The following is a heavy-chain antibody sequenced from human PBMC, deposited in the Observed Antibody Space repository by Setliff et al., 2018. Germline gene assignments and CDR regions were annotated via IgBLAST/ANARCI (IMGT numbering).Heavy chain of an antibody. CDR3: ARDRRITVIRGVMTSFDP. CDR2: IYYSGST. D-gene: IGHD3-10*01. Sequence: SETLSLTCTVSGGSISSHYWSWIRQPPGKGLEWIGSIYYSGSTNYNPSLKSRVTISVDTSKNQVSLKLSSVTAADTAVYYCARDRRITVIRGVMTSFDPWGQGTLVTVSS. V-gene: IGHV4-59*11. J-gene: IGHJ5*02. CDR1: GGSISSHY.